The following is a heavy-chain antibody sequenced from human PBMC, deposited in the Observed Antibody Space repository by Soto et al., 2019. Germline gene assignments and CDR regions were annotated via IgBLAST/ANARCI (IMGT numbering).Heavy chain of an antibody. CDR1: GGTFSSYA. J-gene: IGHJ3*02. CDR2: IIPIFGTA. CDR3: ARDRGEYRDGYNYNDAFDI. D-gene: IGHD5-12*01. V-gene: IGHV1-69*01. Sequence: QVQLVQSGAEVKKPGSSVKVSCKASGGTFSSYAISWVRQAPGQGLEWRGGIIPIFGTANYAQKFQGRVPITADESTSTAYMELSSLRSEDTAVYYCARDRGEYRDGYNYNDAFDIWGQGTMVTVSS.